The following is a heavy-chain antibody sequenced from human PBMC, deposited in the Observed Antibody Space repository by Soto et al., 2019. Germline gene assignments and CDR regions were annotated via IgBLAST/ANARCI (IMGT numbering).Heavy chain of an antibody. CDR3: AKETDYYDSSGFRDGAFDI. V-gene: IGHV3-30*18. CDR1: GFTFSNYG. CDR2: ISYDGSNK. D-gene: IGHD3-22*01. J-gene: IGHJ3*02. Sequence: QVQLVESGGGVVQPGRSLRLSCAASGFTFSNYGMHWVRQAPGKGLECVAVISYDGSNKYYADSVKGRFTISRDNSKNTLYLQMNSLRADDTAVYYCAKETDYYDSSGFRDGAFDIWGQGTMVIVSS.